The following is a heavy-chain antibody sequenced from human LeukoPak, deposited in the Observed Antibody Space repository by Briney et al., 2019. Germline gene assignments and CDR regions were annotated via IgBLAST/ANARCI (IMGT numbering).Heavy chain of an antibody. V-gene: IGHV1-2*02. CDR2: INPNSGGT. CDR3: ARVRNYYDSSGYLYYFDY. CDR1: GYTFTSHY. D-gene: IGHD3-22*01. Sequence: ASVKVSCKASGYTFTSHYMHWVRQAPEQGLEWMGWINPNSGGTNYAQKFQGRVTLTRDTSISTAYMELSRLRSDDTAVYYCARVRNYYDSSGYLYYFDYWGQGTLVTVSS. J-gene: IGHJ4*02.